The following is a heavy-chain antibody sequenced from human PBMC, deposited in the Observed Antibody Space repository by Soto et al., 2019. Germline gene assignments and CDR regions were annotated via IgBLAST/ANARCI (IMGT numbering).Heavy chain of an antibody. CDR1: GFTFSSYG. CDR2: ISYDGSNK. CDR3: AKDGYSGGWYDPDWYFDL. V-gene: IGHV3-30*18. Sequence: QVQLVESGGGVVQPGRSLRLSCAASGFTFSSYGMHWVRQAPGKGLEWVAVISYDGSNKYYADSVKGRFTISRDNSKNTLYLQMNGLRAEDTAVYYGAKDGYSGGWYDPDWYFDLWGRGTLVTVSS. D-gene: IGHD6-19*01. J-gene: IGHJ2*01.